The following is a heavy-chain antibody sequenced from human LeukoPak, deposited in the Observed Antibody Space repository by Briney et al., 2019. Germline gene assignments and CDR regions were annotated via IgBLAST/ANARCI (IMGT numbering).Heavy chain of an antibody. CDR2: ISSSGSTI. CDR1: GFTFSSYW. Sequence: GGSLRLSCAASGFTFSSYWMSWVRQAPGKGLEWVSYISSSGSTIYYADSVKGRFTISRDNAKNSLYLQMNSLRAEDTAVYYCARERPPYYFDYWGQGTLVTVSS. CDR3: ARERPPYYFDY. J-gene: IGHJ4*02. V-gene: IGHV3-48*04.